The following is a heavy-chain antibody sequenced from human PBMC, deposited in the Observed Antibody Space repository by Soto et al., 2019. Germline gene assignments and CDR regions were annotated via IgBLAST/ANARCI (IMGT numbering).Heavy chain of an antibody. CDR2: IYYSGST. Sequence: QVQLQESGPGLVKPSETLSLTCTVSGGSVSSGRYYWSWIRQPPGKRLEWIGFIYYSGSTNYNPSLKSRVAISVDTSKNQFSLKLSSVTAADTAVYYCARGDYGDHFDYWGQGTLVTVSS. CDR1: GGSVSSGRYY. V-gene: IGHV4-61*01. J-gene: IGHJ4*02. D-gene: IGHD4-17*01. CDR3: ARGDYGDHFDY.